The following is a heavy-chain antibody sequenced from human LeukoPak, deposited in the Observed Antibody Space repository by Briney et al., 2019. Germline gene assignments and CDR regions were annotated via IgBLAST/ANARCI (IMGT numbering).Heavy chain of an antibody. CDR3: ARGAPYYYDSSGYLFDY. D-gene: IGHD3-22*01. J-gene: IGHJ4*02. V-gene: IGHV4-59*01. CDR2: IYYSGST. CDR1: GGSINSYY. Sequence: SETLSLTCTVSGGSINSYYWSWIRQPPGKGLEWIGYIYYSGSTNYNPSLKSRVTISVDTSKNQFSLKPSSVTAADTAVYYCARGAPYYYDSSGYLFDYWGQGTLVTVSS.